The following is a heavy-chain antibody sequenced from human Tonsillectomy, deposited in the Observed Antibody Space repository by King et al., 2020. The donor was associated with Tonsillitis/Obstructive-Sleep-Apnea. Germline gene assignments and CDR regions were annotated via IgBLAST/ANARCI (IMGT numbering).Heavy chain of an antibody. CDR2: ISSTSASI. CDR1: GFTFSDYE. J-gene: IGHJ4*02. CDR3: AMEYPYDIWRSYYPYYFDY. Sequence: VQLVESGGGLVQPGGFLRLSCAASGFTFSDYEMNWVRQSPGKGLEWISYISSTSASIYYADSVKGRFTISRDNAKNSLYLQMNSLRVEDTAIYYCAMEYPYDIWRSYYPYYFDYWGQGALVTVSS. D-gene: IGHD3-3*01. V-gene: IGHV3-48*03.